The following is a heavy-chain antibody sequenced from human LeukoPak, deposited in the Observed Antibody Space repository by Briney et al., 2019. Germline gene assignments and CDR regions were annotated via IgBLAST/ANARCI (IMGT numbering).Heavy chain of an antibody. CDR2: MHYGGST. D-gene: IGHD3/OR15-3a*01. CDR1: GGSISSGSYY. J-gene: IGHJ4*02. CDR3: ARHIYDRTGRPFDY. V-gene: IGHV4-39*01. Sequence: SQTLSLTCTVSGGSISSGSYYWDWSRQPPGKGLEWIRCMHYGGSTDYNPSLKGRATISADTSKNTSSLRLYSVTAADTAMYYCARHIYDRTGRPFDYRGQGTLRSVSS.